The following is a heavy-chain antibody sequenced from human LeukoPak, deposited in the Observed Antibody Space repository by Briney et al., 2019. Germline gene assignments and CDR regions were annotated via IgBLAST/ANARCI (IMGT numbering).Heavy chain of an antibody. D-gene: IGHD3-9*01. V-gene: IGHV7-4-1*02. Sequence: ASVKVSCKVSGYTLTELSMHWVRQAPGQGLEWMGWINTNTGNPTYAQGFTGRFVFSLDTSVSTAYLQISSLKAEDTAVYYCARDLDWYYFDYWGQGTLVTVSS. CDR1: GYTLTELS. CDR2: INTNTGNP. CDR3: ARDLDWYYFDY. J-gene: IGHJ4*02.